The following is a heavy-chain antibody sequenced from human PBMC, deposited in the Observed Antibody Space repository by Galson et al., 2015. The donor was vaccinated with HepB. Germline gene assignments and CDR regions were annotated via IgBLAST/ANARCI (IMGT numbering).Heavy chain of an antibody. Sequence: SLRLSCAGSGFTFSRYAIHWVRQAPGKGLEWVTVISYEGRNKYYADSLDGRFTVSRDNSKNTVYLQMNSLRAEDTAVYYYARGGRIAAAGLADYWGQGTLVTVSS. J-gene: IGHJ4*02. CDR2: ISYEGRNK. D-gene: IGHD6-13*01. V-gene: IGHV3-30*04. CDR1: GFTFSRYA. CDR3: ARGGRIAAAGLADY.